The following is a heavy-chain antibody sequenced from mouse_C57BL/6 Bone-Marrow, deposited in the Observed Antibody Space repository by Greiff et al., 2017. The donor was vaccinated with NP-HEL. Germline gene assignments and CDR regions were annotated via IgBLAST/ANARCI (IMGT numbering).Heavy chain of an antibody. CDR1: GYTFTSYW. CDR3: TRFRGSRIAMDY. D-gene: IGHD1-1*01. J-gene: IGHJ4*01. V-gene: IGHV1-5*01. Sequence: VQLQQSGTVLARPGASVKMSCKTSGYTFTSYWMHWVKQRPGQGLEWIGAIYPGNSDTSYNQKFKGKAKLTAVTSASTAYMELSSLTNEDSAVYYWTRFRGSRIAMDYWGQGTSVTVSS. CDR2: IYPGNSDT.